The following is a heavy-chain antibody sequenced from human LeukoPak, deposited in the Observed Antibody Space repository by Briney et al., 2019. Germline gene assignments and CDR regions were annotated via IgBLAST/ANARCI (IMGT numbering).Heavy chain of an antibody. CDR2: IYTSGST. Sequence: WETLSLTCTVSGGSISSYYLSWIRQPAGKGLEWFGRIYTSGSTNYNPSLKSRVTMSLDMSKNQFSLKLTSVTAADTAVYYCARREVRGSYYTFNYWGQRTLVSVSS. CDR3: ARREVRGSYYTFNY. D-gene: IGHD1-26*01. V-gene: IGHV4-4*07. CDR1: GGSISSYY. J-gene: IGHJ4*02.